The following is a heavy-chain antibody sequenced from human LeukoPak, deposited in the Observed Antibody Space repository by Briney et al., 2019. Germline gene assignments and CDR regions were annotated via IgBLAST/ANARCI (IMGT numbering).Heavy chain of an antibody. CDR2: IYSGGST. J-gene: IGHJ6*03. CDR1: GFTVSSNY. CDR3: ARVVGYCSSTSCYYYYYYYMDV. V-gene: IGHV3-66*02. Sequence: GGSLGLSCAASGFTVSSNYMSWVRQAPGKGLEWVSVIYSGGSTYYADSVKGRFTISRDNSKNTLYLQMNSLRAEDTAVYYCARVVGYCSSTSCYYYYYYYMDVWGKGTTVTVSS. D-gene: IGHD2-2*01.